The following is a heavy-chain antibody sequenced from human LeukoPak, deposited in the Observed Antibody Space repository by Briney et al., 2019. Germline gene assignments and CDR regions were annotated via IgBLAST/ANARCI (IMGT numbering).Heavy chain of an antibody. CDR3: ARHGSDNTYYDILTGYYSAEYFQH. Sequence: SQTLSLTCTVSGGSISSGSYYWSWIRQPAGKGLEWIGRINTSGSTNYNPSLKSRVTISVDTSKNQFSLKLSSETAADTAVYYCARHGSDNTYYDILTGYYSAEYFQHWGQGTLVTVSS. J-gene: IGHJ1*01. CDR1: GGSISSGSYY. V-gene: IGHV4-61*02. D-gene: IGHD3-9*01. CDR2: INTSGST.